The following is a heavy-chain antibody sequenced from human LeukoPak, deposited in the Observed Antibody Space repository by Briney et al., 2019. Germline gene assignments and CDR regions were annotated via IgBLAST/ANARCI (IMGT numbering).Heavy chain of an antibody. J-gene: IGHJ4*02. V-gene: IGHV3-23*01. CDR3: AKDRGPSTFGALGG. Sequence: GGSLRLSCAASGFTFSNYAMSWVRQAQGKGLEWVSAISGSGDNTYYADSVKGRFALSRDNSKNTVYLQMNSLRADDTAVYYCAKDRGPSTFGALGGWGQGTLVTVSS. CDR2: ISGSGDNT. CDR1: GFTFSNYA. D-gene: IGHD3-16*01.